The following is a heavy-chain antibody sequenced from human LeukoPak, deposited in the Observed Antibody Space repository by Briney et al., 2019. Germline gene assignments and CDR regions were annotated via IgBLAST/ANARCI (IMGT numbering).Heavy chain of an antibody. V-gene: IGHV3-21*01. CDR3: ATAAASDY. CDR1: GFTFSSYS. D-gene: IGHD6-13*01. J-gene: IGHJ4*02. Sequence: GGSLRLSCAASGFTFSSYSMNWVRQAPGKGLEWGSSISSSSSYIYYADSVKGRFTISRDTAKNSLYLQMKSLRAEDTAVYYCATAAASDYWGQGTLVTVSS. CDR2: ISSSSSYI.